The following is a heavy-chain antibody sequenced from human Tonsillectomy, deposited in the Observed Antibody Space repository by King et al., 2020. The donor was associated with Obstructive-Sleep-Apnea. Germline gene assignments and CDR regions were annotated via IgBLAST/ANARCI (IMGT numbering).Heavy chain of an antibody. CDR3: AKDMGIGDTVGATPFDY. CDR1: GFTFDDYA. D-gene: IGHD1-26*01. J-gene: IGHJ4*02. V-gene: IGHV3-9*01. CDR2: INWSSGSI. Sequence: VQLVESGGGLVQPGRSLRLSCAASGFTFDDYAMHWVRQGPGKGLEWGSGINWSSGSIGYADSVKGRFTIARDNAKKSLYLQMNSLRAEDTALYYCAKDMGIGDTVGATPFDYWGQGTLVTVSS.